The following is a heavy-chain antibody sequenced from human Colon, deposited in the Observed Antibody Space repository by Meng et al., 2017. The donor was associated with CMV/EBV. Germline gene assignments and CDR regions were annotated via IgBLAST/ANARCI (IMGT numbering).Heavy chain of an antibody. Sequence: GGSLRLSCAASGFTFSAYGVHWVRQPPGKGLEWVALIQHDGSNKYYVDSVKGRFTISRDNSKNTLHLQMDSLRTDDTAVYYCVKADKAEGYGCYGMDFWGQGTMVTVSS. D-gene: IGHD5-24*01. J-gene: IGHJ6*02. V-gene: IGHV3-30*02. CDR1: GFTFSAYG. CDR3: VKADKAEGYGCYGMDF. CDR2: IQHDGSNK.